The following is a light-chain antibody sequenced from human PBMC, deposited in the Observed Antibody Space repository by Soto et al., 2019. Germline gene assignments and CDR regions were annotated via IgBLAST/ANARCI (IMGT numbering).Light chain of an antibody. J-gene: IGKJ5*01. CDR3: QQRSNWPRT. CDR2: DAS. Sequence: EIVLTQSPGTLVLSPGDRATLSCRASQSVSSYLAWYQQKPGQAPRLLIYDASNRATGIPARFSGSGSGTDFTLTISSLEPEDFAVYYCQQRSNWPRTFGQGTRLEIK. CDR1: QSVSSY. V-gene: IGKV3-11*01.